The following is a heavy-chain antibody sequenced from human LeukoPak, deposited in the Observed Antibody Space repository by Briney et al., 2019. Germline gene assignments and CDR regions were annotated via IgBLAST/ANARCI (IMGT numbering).Heavy chain of an antibody. V-gene: IGHV1-58*01. CDR2: IVVGSGNT. Sequence: SVKVSCKASGFTFTSSAVQWVRQARGQRLEWIGWIVVGSGNTNYAQKFQERVTITRDMSTSTAYMELSSLRSEDTAVYYCAADEDGYSGYDYWGQGTLVTVSS. D-gene: IGHD5-12*01. CDR1: GFTFTSSA. J-gene: IGHJ4*02. CDR3: AADEDGYSGYDY.